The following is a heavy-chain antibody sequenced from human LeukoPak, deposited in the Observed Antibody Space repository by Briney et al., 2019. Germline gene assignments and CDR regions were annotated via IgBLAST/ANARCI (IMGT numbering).Heavy chain of an antibody. CDR3: ARETYYYDSSGYSPAFDY. D-gene: IGHD3-22*01. V-gene: IGHV3-48*03. CDR2: ISSSGSTI. J-gene: IGHJ4*02. CDR1: GFTFSSYE. Sequence: GGSLRLSCAASGFTFSSYEMNWVRQAPGKGLEWVSYISSSGSTIYYADSVKGRFTISRDNAKNSLYLQMNSLRAEDTAVYYCARETYYYDSSGYSPAFDYWGQGTLVTVSS.